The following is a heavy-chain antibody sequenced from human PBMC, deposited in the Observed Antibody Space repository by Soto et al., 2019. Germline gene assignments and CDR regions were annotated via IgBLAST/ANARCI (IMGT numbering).Heavy chain of an antibody. J-gene: IGHJ6*02. V-gene: IGHV3-23*04. CDR1: GFTFSSYA. D-gene: IGHD3-3*01. Sequence: EVQLVESGGGLVKPGGSLRLSCTASGFTFSSYAMSWVRQAPGKGLEWVSAIRGSAGSPYYADSVKGRFTISRDNSKNTLYLQMNSLRDEDTAVYYCAQRSVLDVWGLGTTVTVSS. CDR3: AQRSVLDV. CDR2: IRGSAGSP.